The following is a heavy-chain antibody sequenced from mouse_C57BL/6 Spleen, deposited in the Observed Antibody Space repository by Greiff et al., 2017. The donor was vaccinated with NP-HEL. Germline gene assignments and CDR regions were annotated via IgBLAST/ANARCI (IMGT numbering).Heavy chain of an antibody. CDR1: GYTFTSYW. V-gene: IGHV1-55*01. D-gene: IGHD1-1*01. Sequence: QVQLQQSGAELVKPGASVKMSCKASGYTFTSYWITWVKQRPGQGLEWIGDIYPGSGSTNYNEKFKSKATLTVDTSSSTAYMQLSSLTSEDSAVYYCARGGNYYGLYWYFDVWGTGTTVTVSS. CDR3: ARGGNYYGLYWYFDV. CDR2: IYPGSGST. J-gene: IGHJ1*03.